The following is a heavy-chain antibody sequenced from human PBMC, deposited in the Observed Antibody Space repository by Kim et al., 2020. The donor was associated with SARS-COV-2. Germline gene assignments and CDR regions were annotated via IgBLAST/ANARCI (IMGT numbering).Heavy chain of an antibody. V-gene: IGHV3-7*03. D-gene: IGHD3-9*01. CDR1: GFTFSSYW. Sequence: GGSLRLSCAASGFTFSSYWMSWVCQAPGKGLAWVSPLNPSGLEKYYVDSVKGRFTISRDNAKNSLYLQMKSLSAEDTAVYYCARDGYFDWLFHHDYYGMDVWGQGTTVTVSS. J-gene: IGHJ6*02. CDR2: LNPSGLEK. CDR3: ARDGYFDWLFHHDYYGMDV.